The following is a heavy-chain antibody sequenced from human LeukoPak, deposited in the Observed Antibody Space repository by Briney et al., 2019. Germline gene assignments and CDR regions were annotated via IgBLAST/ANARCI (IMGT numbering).Heavy chain of an antibody. CDR2: ITASSTAI. J-gene: IGHJ5*02. CDR3: ATYSFPGMGNWFDP. Sequence: GGSLRLSCAASGFTFNTYTMNWVRQAPGKGLEWVSSITASSTAIYSADSVKGRFTISRDNSKNSLYLQMNSLRAEDTAVYYCATYSFPGMGNWFDPWGQGTLVTVSS. D-gene: IGHD3-10*01. V-gene: IGHV3-21*01. CDR1: GFTFNTYT.